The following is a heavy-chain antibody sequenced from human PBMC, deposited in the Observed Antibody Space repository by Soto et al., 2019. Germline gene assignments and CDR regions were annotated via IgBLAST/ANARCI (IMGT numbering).Heavy chain of an antibody. CDR3: ARGDMTTVLSLAFDI. Sequence: ASVKVSCKASGGTFSSYAISWVRQAPGQGLEWMGGIIPIFGTANYAQKLQGRVTITADKSTSTAYMELSSLRSEDTAVYYCARGDMTTVLSLAFDIWGQGTMVTVSS. V-gene: IGHV1-69*06. CDR1: GGTFSSYA. D-gene: IGHD4-17*01. J-gene: IGHJ3*02. CDR2: IIPIFGTA.